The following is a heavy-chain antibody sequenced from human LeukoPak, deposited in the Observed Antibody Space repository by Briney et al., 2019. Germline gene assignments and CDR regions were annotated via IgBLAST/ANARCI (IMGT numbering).Heavy chain of an antibody. CDR3: ARVFTMVRGVIKEQGY. Sequence: ASVKVSCKASGYTFTSYDINWVRQATGQGLEWMGWMNPNSGNTGYAQKFQGRVTMTRNTSISTAYMELSSLRSEDTAVYYCARVFTMVRGVIKEQGYWGQGTLVTVSS. J-gene: IGHJ4*02. V-gene: IGHV1-8*01. CDR1: GYTFTSYD. D-gene: IGHD3-10*01. CDR2: MNPNSGNT.